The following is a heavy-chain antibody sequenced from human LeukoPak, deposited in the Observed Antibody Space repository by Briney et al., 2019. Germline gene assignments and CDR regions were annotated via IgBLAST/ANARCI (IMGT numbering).Heavy chain of an antibody. J-gene: IGHJ4*02. CDR1: GFTFSNYA. CDR3: AKGPSMITEIDS. V-gene: IGHV3-23*01. Sequence: GGSLRLSCAASGFTFSNYAMNWVRQAPGKGLEWVSVISGSGTGTYYADSVKGRFTTSRDNSKNTVFLQMNSLRAEESAVYYCAKGPSMITEIDSWGQGTLVTVSS. CDR2: ISGSGTGT. D-gene: IGHD3-22*01.